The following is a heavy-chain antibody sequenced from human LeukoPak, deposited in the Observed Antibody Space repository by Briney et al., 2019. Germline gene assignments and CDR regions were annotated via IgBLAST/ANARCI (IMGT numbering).Heavy chain of an antibody. CDR1: GGSINGYF. J-gene: IGHJ6*02. V-gene: IGHV4-34*01. D-gene: IGHD2-15*01. CDR2: IYHSGST. Sequence: SETLSLTCTVSGGSINGYFWNWIRQPPGKGLEWIGEIYHSGSTNYNPSLKSRVTISVDTSKNQFSLKLSSVTAADTAVYYCARDYHSVVVVAATAPYYYGMDVWGQGTTVTVSS. CDR3: ARDYHSVVVVAATAPYYYGMDV.